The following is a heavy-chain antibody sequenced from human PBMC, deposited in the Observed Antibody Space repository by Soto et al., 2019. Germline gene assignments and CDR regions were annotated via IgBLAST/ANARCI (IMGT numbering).Heavy chain of an antibody. D-gene: IGHD2-8*01. CDR2: IDPDSGDT. Sequence: QVQLVQSGAEAKKPGASLKVSCKASGYTFSDYYIPWVRQAPGQGPEWMGWIDPDSGDTKYAQKLQVWVTMTRDTSINTAYMELSRLRSDDTAVYSCARTPTNGTAGGYGIDAWGQGTTVTVSS. J-gene: IGHJ6*02. CDR3: ARTPTNGTAGGYGIDA. CDR1: GYTFSDYY. V-gene: IGHV1-2*04.